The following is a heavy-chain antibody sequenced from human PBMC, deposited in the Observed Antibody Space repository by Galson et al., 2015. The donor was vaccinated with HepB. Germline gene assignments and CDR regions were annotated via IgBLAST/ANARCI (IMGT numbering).Heavy chain of an antibody. CDR2: IIPIFGIA. Sequence: SVKVSCKASGGTFSSYAISWVRQAPGQGLEWMGGIIPIFGIANYAQKFQGRVTITADKSTSTAYMELSSLRSEDTAVYYCASPDVLRYFDWLLAAGEHKERKGYYYYYGMDVWGQGTTVTVSS. J-gene: IGHJ6*02. V-gene: IGHV1-69*10. CDR1: GGTFSSYA. CDR3: ASPDVLRYFDWLLAAGEHKERKGYYYYYGMDV. D-gene: IGHD3-9*01.